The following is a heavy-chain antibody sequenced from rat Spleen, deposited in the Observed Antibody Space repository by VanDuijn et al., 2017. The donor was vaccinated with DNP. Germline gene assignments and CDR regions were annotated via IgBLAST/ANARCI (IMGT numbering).Heavy chain of an antibody. V-gene: IGHV5-7*01. J-gene: IGHJ2*01. CDR3: ARPDY. Sequence: EVHLVESGGGLVQPGRSLKLSCAASRFTFSDYNMAWVRQAPKKGLEWVATISYDGSTSYYRDSVRGRFTISRDNAKSTLYLQMDSLRSEDTATYYCARPDYWGQGVMVTVSS. CDR2: ISYDGSTS. CDR1: RFTFSDYN.